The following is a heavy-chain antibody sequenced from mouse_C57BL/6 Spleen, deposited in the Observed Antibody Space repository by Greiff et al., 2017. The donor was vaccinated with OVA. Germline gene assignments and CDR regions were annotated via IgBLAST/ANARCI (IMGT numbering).Heavy chain of an antibody. CDR1: GYTFTSYW. D-gene: IGHD2-13*01. CDR3: AREVNSYYFDY. J-gene: IGHJ2*01. Sequence: QVQLQQSGAELVKPGASVKMSCKASGYTFTSYWITWVKQRPGQGLEWIGDIYPGSGSTNYNEKFKGKATLTVDTSSSTAYMQLSSLTAEDSAVYYCAREVNSYYFDYWGQGTTLTVSS. CDR2: IYPGSGST. V-gene: IGHV1-55*01.